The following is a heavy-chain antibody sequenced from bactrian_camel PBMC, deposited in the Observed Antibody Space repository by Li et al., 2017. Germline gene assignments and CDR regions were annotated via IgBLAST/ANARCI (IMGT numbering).Heavy chain of an antibody. D-gene: IGHD6*01. Sequence: VQLVESGGGSVQVGGSLNLSCVATSGYSYSTYCMGWFRKEREAVAAIDTSGSATYTYSVAGRFTISRDNAQNTLYLQMDNLKPEDSAMYYCAADTVNLQMARWYTYWGQGTQVTVS. J-gene: IGHJ4*01. CDR3: AADTVNLQMARWYTY. CDR1: GYSYSTYC. CDR2: IDTSGSA. V-gene: IGHV3S53*01.